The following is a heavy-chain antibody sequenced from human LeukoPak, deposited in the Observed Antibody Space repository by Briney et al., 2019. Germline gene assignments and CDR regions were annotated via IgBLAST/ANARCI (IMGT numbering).Heavy chain of an antibody. CDR2: IIPILGIA. CDR1: GGTFSSYA. D-gene: IGHD1-26*01. Sequence: GASVKVSCKASGGTFSSYAISWVRQAPGQGLEWMGRIIPILGIANYAQKFQGRVTITTDESTSTAYMELSSLRSEDTAVYYCARRTGSPTGFDYWGQGTLVTVSS. V-gene: IGHV1-69*04. CDR3: ARRTGSPTGFDY. J-gene: IGHJ4*02.